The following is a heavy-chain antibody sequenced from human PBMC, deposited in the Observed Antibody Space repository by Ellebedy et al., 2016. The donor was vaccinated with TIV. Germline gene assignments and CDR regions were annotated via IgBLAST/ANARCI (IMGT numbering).Heavy chain of an antibody. CDR1: GGSISSYY. J-gene: IGHJ3*02. V-gene: IGHV4-59*12. CDR2: IYYSGSS. Sequence: SETLSLTCTVSGGSISSYYWSWIRQPPGKGLEWIGYIYYSGSSNYNPSLKSRVTISVDTSKNQFSLKLSSVTAADTAVYYCARRAVYGDGRTDAFDIWGQGTMVTVSS. D-gene: IGHD4-17*01. CDR3: ARRAVYGDGRTDAFDI.